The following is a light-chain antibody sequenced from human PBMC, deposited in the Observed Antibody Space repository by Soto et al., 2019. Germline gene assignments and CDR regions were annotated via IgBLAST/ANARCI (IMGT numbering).Light chain of an antibody. CDR3: QQSYSTPYT. J-gene: IGKJ2*01. V-gene: IGKV1-39*01. Sequence: DIQMTQSPSSLSSSVGDRVTITCRASQSISSYLNWYQQKPGQAPKLLIYAASSLHSGLPSRFSGSGSGTDFTITISTLQPEDCATYYCQQSYSTPYTFGQGTKLEIK. CDR1: QSISSY. CDR2: AAS.